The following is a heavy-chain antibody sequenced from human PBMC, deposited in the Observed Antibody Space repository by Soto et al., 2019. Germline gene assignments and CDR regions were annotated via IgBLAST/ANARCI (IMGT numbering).Heavy chain of an antibody. J-gene: IGHJ4*02. CDR1: GGTFSSYA. CDR2: IIPILGIA. V-gene: IGHV1-69*10. Sequence: ASVKVSCKASGGTFSSYAISWVRQAPGQGLEWMGGIIPILGIANYAQKFQGRVTITADKSTSTAYMELSSLRSEDTAVYYCARASGPYGELDYWGQGTLVTVSS. CDR3: ARASGPYGELDY. D-gene: IGHD4-17*01.